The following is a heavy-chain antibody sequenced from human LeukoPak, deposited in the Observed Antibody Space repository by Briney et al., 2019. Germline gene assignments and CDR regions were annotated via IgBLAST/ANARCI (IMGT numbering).Heavy chain of an antibody. CDR2: ISWDGGST. V-gene: IGHV3-43D*03. Sequence: GGSLRLSCAASGFTFDDYAMHWVRQAPGKGLEWVSLISWDGGSTYYADSVKGRFTISRDNSKNSLYLQMNSLRAEDTALYYCAKDWAPYYYDSSGGIDYWGQGTLVTVSS. CDR3: AKDWAPYYYDSSGGIDY. J-gene: IGHJ4*02. CDR1: GFTFDDYA. D-gene: IGHD3-22*01.